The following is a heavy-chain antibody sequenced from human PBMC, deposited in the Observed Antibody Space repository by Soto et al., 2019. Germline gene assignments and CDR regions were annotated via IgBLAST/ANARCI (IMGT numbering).Heavy chain of an antibody. J-gene: IGHJ4*02. Sequence: SETLSLTCTVSGGSISSGGYYWSWIRQHPGKGLEWIGYIYYSGSTYYSPSLKSRVTISVDTSKNQFSLKLSSVTAADTAVYYCARGVDTAMPGNYYFDYWGQGTLVTVSS. CDR2: IYYSGST. V-gene: IGHV4-31*03. D-gene: IGHD5-18*01. CDR3: ARGVDTAMPGNYYFDY. CDR1: GGSISSGGYY.